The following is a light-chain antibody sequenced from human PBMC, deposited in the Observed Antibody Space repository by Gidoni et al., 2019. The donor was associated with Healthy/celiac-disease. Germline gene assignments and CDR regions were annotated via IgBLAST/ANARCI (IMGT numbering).Light chain of an antibody. V-gene: IGLV1-40*01. CDR3: QSYDSSLSGSVV. CDR2: GNS. Sequence: QSVLTQPPSLSGAPGQRVTISCTGSRSNIGAGYDVHWYQQLPGTAPKLLIYGNSNRPSGVPDRFSGSKSGTSASLAITGLQAEDEADYYCQSYDSSLSGSVVFGGGTKLTVL. CDR1: RSNIGAGYD. J-gene: IGLJ2*01.